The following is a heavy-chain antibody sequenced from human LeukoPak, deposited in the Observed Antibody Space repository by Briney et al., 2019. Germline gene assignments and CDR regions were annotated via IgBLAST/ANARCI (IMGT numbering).Heavy chain of an antibody. CDR3: ARDETTPLPGAY. CDR1: GGSFSGYY. Sequence: SETLSLTXAVYGGSFSGYYWNWIRQPPGKGLEWIGEINHSGSTHYNPSLKSRVTMSVDTSKNQFSMKLSSVTAADTAVYYCARDETTPLPGAYWGQGTLVTVSS. D-gene: IGHD4-17*01. CDR2: INHSGST. V-gene: IGHV4-34*01. J-gene: IGHJ4*02.